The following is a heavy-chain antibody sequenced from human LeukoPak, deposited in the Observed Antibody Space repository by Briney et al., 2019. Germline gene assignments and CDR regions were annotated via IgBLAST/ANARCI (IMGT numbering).Heavy chain of an antibody. CDR2: IWYDGSNE. CDR3: ARDRGRYYDILTGYYFDY. J-gene: IGHJ4*02. Sequence: PGGSLRLSCAASGFTFSSYGMHWVRQAPGKGLEWVAVIWYDGSNEYYADSVKGRFTISRDNSKNTLYLQMNSLRAEDTAVYYCARDRGRYYDILTGYYFDYWGQGTLVTVSS. V-gene: IGHV3-33*01. CDR1: GFTFSSYG. D-gene: IGHD3-9*01.